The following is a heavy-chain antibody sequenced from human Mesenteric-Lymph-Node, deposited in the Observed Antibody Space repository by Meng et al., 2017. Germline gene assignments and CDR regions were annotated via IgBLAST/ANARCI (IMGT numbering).Heavy chain of an antibody. D-gene: IGHD6-19*01. CDR3: ASARYSSGWGETYFDH. Sequence: QLQLQESGPGLLKPSQTLSLTCDGSHVSISSGDYSWSWIRQPPGKGLEWIGNIYHSGHTYYNPSLKSRVTMSVDKSRNQFSLKLTSVTAADTAVFFCASARYSSGWGETYFDHLGQGALVTVSS. CDR2: IYHSGHT. V-gene: IGHV4-30-2*01. CDR1: HVSISSGDYS. J-gene: IGHJ4*02.